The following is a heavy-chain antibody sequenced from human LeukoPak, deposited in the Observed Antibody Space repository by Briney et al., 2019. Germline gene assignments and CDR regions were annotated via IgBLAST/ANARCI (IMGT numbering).Heavy chain of an antibody. J-gene: IGHJ4*02. V-gene: IGHV4-59*08. CDR1: GGCISSYY. Sequence: PSETLSLTCTVSGGCISSYYWSWIRQPPGKGLEWIGYIYYSGSTNYNPSLKSRVTISVDTSKNQFSLKLSSVTAADTAVYYCARHQAVAYFDYWGQGTLVTVSS. D-gene: IGHD6-19*01. CDR3: ARHQAVAYFDY. CDR2: IYYSGST.